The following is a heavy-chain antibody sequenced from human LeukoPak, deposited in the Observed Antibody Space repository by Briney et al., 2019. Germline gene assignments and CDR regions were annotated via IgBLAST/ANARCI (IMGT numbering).Heavy chain of an antibody. CDR3: AKPYSSRNYYYMDV. CDR1: GFTFSSYA. J-gene: IGHJ6*03. V-gene: IGHV3-23*01. CDR2: ISGSGGST. Sequence: GSLRLSCAASGFTFSSYAMSWVRQAPGKGLEWVSAISGSGGSTYYADSVKGRFTISRDNSKNTLYLQMNSLRAEDTAVYYCAKPYSSRNYYYMDVWGKGTTVTVSS. D-gene: IGHD6-13*01.